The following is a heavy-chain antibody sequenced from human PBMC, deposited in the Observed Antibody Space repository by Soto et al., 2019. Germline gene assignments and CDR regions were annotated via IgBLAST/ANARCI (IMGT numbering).Heavy chain of an antibody. D-gene: IGHD3-22*01. CDR1: GGSISSYY. CDR3: ARDSGDDSSGYYAPFDY. CDR2: IYYSGST. J-gene: IGHJ4*02. Sequence: SETLSLTCTVSGGSISSYYWSWIRQPPGEGLEWIGYIYYSGSTNYNPSLKSRVTISVDTSKNQFSLKLSSVTAADTAVYYCARDSGDDSSGYYAPFDYWGQGTLVTVSS. V-gene: IGHV4-59*01.